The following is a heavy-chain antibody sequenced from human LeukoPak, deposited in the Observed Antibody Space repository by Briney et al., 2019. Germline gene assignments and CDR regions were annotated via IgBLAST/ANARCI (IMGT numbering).Heavy chain of an antibody. CDR3: ARIDPFDFQFDY. V-gene: IGHV1-18*01. CDR2: ISAYNGNT. CDR1: GYTFTSYG. Sequence: ASVNVSCKASGYTFTSYGISWVRQAPGQGLEWMGWISAYNGNTNYAQKLQGRVTMTTDTSTSTAYMELRSLRSDDTAVYYCARIDPFDFQFDYWGQGTLVTVSS. D-gene: IGHD3-9*01. J-gene: IGHJ4*02.